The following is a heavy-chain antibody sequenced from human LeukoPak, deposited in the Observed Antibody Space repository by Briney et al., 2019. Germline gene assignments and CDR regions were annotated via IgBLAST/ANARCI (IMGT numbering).Heavy chain of an antibody. CDR3: ARKGGWYVWDY. Sequence: SETLSLTCAVYGGSFSGYYWSWIRQPPRKGLEWIGEINHSGSTNYNPSLKSRVTISVDTSTNQFYLKLNSVTAADTAVYYCARKGGWYVWDYWGQGTLVTVSS. J-gene: IGHJ4*02. V-gene: IGHV4-34*01. CDR2: INHSGST. D-gene: IGHD3-16*01. CDR1: GGSFSGYY.